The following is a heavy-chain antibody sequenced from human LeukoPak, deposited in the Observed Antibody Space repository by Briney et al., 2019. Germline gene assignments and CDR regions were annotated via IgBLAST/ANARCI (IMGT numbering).Heavy chain of an antibody. Sequence: GGSLRLSCAASGFTFSSSAMSWVRQAPGKGLEWVSGISGSGGTTHYADSVKGRFTISRDNSKNTLYLQMNSLRAEDTAVYYCARGGIYYYDSSGLDYWGQGTLVTVSS. CDR1: GFTFSSSA. D-gene: IGHD3-22*01. CDR2: ISGSGGTT. CDR3: ARGGIYYYDSSGLDY. V-gene: IGHV3-23*01. J-gene: IGHJ4*02.